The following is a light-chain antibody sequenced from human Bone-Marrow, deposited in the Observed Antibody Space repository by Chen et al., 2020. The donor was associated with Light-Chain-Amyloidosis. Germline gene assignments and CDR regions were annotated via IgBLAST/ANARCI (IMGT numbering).Light chain of an antibody. Sequence: QSVLTQPPSVSAAPGQTVTISCSGSTSNLGNNFVSWYQQFPGTAPKLLIYDNNRRPSGIPDRFAGSKSGTSATLGITGLQTGDEADYYCGTWDIRLGTVMFGGGTKLTVL. CDR1: TSNLGNNF. CDR2: DNN. CDR3: GTWDIRLGTVM. J-gene: IGLJ3*02. V-gene: IGLV1-51*01.